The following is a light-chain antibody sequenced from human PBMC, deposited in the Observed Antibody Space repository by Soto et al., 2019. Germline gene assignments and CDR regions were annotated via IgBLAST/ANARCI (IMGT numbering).Light chain of an antibody. Sequence: QSVLTQPASVSGSPGQSITISCTGTSSDVGGYNYVSWYQQHPGKAPKLMIYEVSNRPSGVSTRFSGSKSGNTASLTISGLQAEDEADYYCCSYAGDYIFVFGTGTKVTVL. J-gene: IGLJ1*01. V-gene: IGLV2-14*01. CDR3: CSYAGDYIFV. CDR2: EVS. CDR1: SSDVGGYNY.